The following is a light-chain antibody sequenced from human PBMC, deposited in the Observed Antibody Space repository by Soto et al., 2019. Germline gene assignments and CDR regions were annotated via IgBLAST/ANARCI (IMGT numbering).Light chain of an antibody. J-gene: IGKJ1*01. V-gene: IGKV1-39*01. CDR3: QQSFASSWT. CDR2: GTS. CDR1: QAIGNS. Sequence: DIQMTQSPSSLSASVGDRVTITCRTSQAIGNSVNWYQQKPGKAPNLLVYGTSTLQSGVPSRFSGSGSGTDCTLTISSAPREDFATYYGQQSFASSWTFGQGTTVEIK.